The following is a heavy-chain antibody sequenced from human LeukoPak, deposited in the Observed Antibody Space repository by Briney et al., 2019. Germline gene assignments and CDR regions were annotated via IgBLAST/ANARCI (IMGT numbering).Heavy chain of an antibody. J-gene: IGHJ5*02. CDR1: GYTFTSYG. D-gene: IGHD6-13*01. CDR3: ATTNYSSSWYVWFDP. V-gene: IGHV1-18*01. CDR2: ISAYNGNT. Sequence: ASVKVSCKASGYTFTSYGISWVRQAPGQGLEWMGWISAYNGNTNYAQKLQGRVTMTTDTSTSTAYMELSSLRSEDTAVYYCATTNYSSSWYVWFDPWGQGTLDTVSS.